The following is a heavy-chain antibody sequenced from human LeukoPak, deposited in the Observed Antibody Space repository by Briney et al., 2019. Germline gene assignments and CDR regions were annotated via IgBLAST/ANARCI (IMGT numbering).Heavy chain of an antibody. Sequence: SETLSLTCAVYGGSFSGYYWSWIRQPPGKGLEWIGEINHSGSTNYNPSLKSRVTISVDTSKNQFSLKLSSVTAADTAVYYCARAPGRTSGYWGQGTLVTVSS. CDR3: ARAPGRTSGY. J-gene: IGHJ4*02. CDR1: GGSFSGYY. CDR2: INHSGST. D-gene: IGHD1-14*01. V-gene: IGHV4-34*01.